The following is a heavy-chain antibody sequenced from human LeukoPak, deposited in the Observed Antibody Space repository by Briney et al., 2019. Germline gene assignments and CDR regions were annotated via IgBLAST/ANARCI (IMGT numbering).Heavy chain of an antibody. Sequence: GGSLRLSCSASGFTFSNHWMNWVRQAPGKGLEWVANINKDGSEKNYVDSVKGRFTISGDNAKNSLYLQMNYLRPEDTAVYYCARQDHGPDYWGQGTLVNVSS. D-gene: IGHD1-14*01. V-gene: IGHV3-7*01. CDR2: INKDGSEK. CDR3: ARQDHGPDY. CDR1: GFTFSNHW. J-gene: IGHJ4*02.